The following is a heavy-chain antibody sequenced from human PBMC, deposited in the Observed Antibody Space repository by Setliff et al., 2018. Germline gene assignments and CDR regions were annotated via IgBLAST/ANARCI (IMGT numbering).Heavy chain of an antibody. D-gene: IGHD6-6*01. CDR1: GDSISRSTYY. Sequence: SETLSLTCTVSGDSISRSTYYWGWIRQSPGKGLDWIGTVDHSGNTFYNPSLKSRVTISVDTSRKNFSLRLTSVTAADTAVYYCARGGSTIASRPDLVYFDSWGRGALVTVSS. CDR2: VDHSGNT. J-gene: IGHJ4*02. CDR3: ARGGSTIASRPDLVYFDS. V-gene: IGHV4-39*02.